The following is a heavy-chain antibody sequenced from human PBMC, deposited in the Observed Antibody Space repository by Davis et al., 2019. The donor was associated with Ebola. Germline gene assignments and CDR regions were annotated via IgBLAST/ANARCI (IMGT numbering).Heavy chain of an antibody. V-gene: IGHV3-74*01. D-gene: IGHD6-19*01. CDR3: AKGLGSSGWYYFDY. Sequence: GESLKISCAASGFTFSNYWMHWVRQAPGKGLVWVSRINRDESGTTYADSVKGRFTISRDNAKNMLYLQMDSLRVEDTAVYYCAKGLGSSGWYYFDYWGQGTLVTVSS. J-gene: IGHJ4*02. CDR1: GFTFSNYW. CDR2: INRDESGT.